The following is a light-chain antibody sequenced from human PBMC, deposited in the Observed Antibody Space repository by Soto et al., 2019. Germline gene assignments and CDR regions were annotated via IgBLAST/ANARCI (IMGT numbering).Light chain of an antibody. Sequence: ENVLTQSPVTLSLSPGERATLSCRASQSVTSNKAAWFQQKPGQAPRLLIRAASSRATGIPDRFSGSGSATDFTLTISRLEPENFAVYYCQQYGSPPPYTFGQATKLAIK. CDR1: QSVTSNK. CDR2: AAS. CDR3: QQYGSPPPYT. V-gene: IGKV3-20*01. J-gene: IGKJ2*01.